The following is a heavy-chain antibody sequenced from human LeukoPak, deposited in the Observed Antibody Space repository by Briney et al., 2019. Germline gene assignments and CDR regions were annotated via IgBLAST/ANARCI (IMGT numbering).Heavy chain of an antibody. CDR2: IYYSGST. V-gene: IGHV4-59*08. CDR1: GGSISSYY. J-gene: IGHJ6*03. Sequence: SETLSLTCTVSGGSISSYYWSWIRQPPGKGLEWIGYIYYSGSTNYNPSLKSRVTISVDTSKNQFSLKLSSVTAADTAVYYCARLNYYGSGSYYNVNYYYMDVWGKGTTVTISS. D-gene: IGHD3-10*01. CDR3: ARLNYYGSGSYYNVNYYYMDV.